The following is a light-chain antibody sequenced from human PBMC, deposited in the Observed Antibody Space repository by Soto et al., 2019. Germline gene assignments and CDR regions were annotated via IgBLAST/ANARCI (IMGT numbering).Light chain of an antibody. J-gene: IGKJ4*01. Sequence: SPGERATVPCRASQSVRNNLAWYQQKPGQAPRLLIYGASTRATGIPARFSGSGYGTEFTLTISSLRSEDFAAYYCQQYNNWPLTFGGGTKVDI. CDR2: GAS. CDR1: QSVRNN. V-gene: IGKV3-15*01. CDR3: QQYNNWPLT.